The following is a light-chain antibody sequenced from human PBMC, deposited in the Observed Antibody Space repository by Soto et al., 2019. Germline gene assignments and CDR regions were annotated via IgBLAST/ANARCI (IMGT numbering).Light chain of an antibody. CDR1: RSVLHSSNNKNY. CDR3: QQYYSTSWT. V-gene: IGKV4-1*01. CDR2: WAS. J-gene: IGKJ1*01. Sequence: DIVMTQSPDSLAVSLGERATINCKSSRSVLHSSNNKNYLAWFQQKPGQPPNLLVSWASTRESGVPDRFSGSGSGTDFTLTISSLQATDLAVYYCQQYYSTSWTFGQGTKVEIK.